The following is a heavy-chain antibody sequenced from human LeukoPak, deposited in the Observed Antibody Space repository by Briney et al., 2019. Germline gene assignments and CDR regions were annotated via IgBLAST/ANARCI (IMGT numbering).Heavy chain of an antibody. J-gene: IGHJ3*02. CDR1: GYTFTNYT. D-gene: IGHD3-9*01. V-gene: IGHV1-3*01. CDR2: INAGNGHT. CDR3: ARENYAILTGYYSRGTFDI. Sequence: ASVKVSCKASGYTFTNYTLHWVHQAPGQRLEWMGWINAGNGHTRDSQKFQGRVTITGDTSASTAYMELSSLRSEDTAVYYCARENYAILTGYYSRGTFDIWGQGTMVTVSS.